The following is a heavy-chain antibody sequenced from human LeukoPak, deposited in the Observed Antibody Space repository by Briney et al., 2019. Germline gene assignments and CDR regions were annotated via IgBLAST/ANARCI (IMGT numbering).Heavy chain of an antibody. V-gene: IGHV3-53*01. CDR2: IYSGGST. CDR1: GFTVSSNY. D-gene: IGHD3-16*02. J-gene: IGHJ4*02. CDR3: AKLYYDYVWGSYRYYFFDS. Sequence: GGSLRLSCAVSGFTVSSNYMSWVRQAPGKGLEWVSIIYSGGSTYYADSVKGRFTISRDNSKNTLYLQMNSLRAEDTAIYYCAKLYYDYVWGSYRYYFFDSWGQGTLVTVSS.